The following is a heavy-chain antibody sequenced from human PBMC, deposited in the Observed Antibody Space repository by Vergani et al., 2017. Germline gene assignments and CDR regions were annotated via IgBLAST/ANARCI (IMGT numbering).Heavy chain of an antibody. CDR1: GGSFSGYY. V-gene: IGHV4-34*01. J-gene: IGHJ4*02. Sequence: QVQLQESGPGLVKPSETLSLTCAVYGGSFSGYYWSWIRQPPGKGLEWIGEINHSGSTNYNPSLKSRVTISVDTSKNQFSLKLSSVTAADTAVYYCAGRDVLEWLFYFDYWGQGTLVTVSS. D-gene: IGHD3-3*01. CDR3: AGRDVLEWLFYFDY. CDR2: INHSGST.